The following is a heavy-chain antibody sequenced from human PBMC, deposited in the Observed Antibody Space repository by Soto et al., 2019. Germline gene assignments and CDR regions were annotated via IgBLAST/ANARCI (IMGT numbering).Heavy chain of an antibody. CDR3: AGTSGAPLPHIAARTFAY. J-gene: IGHJ4*02. V-gene: IGHV3-48*03. D-gene: IGHD6-6*01. CDR2: ISSSGSTI. Sequence: GGSLRLSCAASGFTFSSYAMSWVRQAPGKGLEWVSYISSSGSTIYYADSVKGRFNISRDNAKNSLYLHMNSLRAEDTAVYYCAGTSGAPLPHIAARTFAYWGQGTLVTVSS. CDR1: GFTFSSYA.